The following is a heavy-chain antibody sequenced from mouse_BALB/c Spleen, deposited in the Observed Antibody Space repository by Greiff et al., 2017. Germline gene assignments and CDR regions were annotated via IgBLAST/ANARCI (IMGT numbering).Heavy chain of an antibody. V-gene: IGHV4-1*02. J-gene: IGHJ3*01. D-gene: IGHD2-4*01. CDR3: ANLYDYDKGAD. CDR1: GFDFSRYW. Sequence: EVKLVESGGGLVQPGGSLKLSCAASGFDFSRYWMSWVRQAPGKGLEWIGEINPDSSTINYTPSLKDKFIISRDNAKNTLYLKMSKVRSEDTALYYCANLYDYDKGADWGQGTLVTVCA. CDR2: INPDSSTI.